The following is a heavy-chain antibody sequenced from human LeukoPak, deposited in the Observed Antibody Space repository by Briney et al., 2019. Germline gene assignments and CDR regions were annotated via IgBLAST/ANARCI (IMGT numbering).Heavy chain of an antibody. Sequence: GGSLRLSCAGSGFTFSSYAMRWVRQAPGKGLEWVSAISGSGGSTYYADSVKGRFTISRDNSKNTLYLQMNSLRAEDTAVYYCAKDGPGPVPAAYTLWGQGTLVTVSS. CDR1: GFTFSSYA. J-gene: IGHJ4*02. V-gene: IGHV3-23*01. D-gene: IGHD2-2*01. CDR3: AKDGPGPVPAAYTL. CDR2: ISGSGGST.